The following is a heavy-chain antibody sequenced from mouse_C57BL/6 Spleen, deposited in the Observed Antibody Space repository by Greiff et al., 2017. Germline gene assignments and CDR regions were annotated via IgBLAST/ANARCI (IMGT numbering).Heavy chain of an antibody. CDR3: ARPLYGSSPYYYAMDY. D-gene: IGHD1-1*01. Sequence: VKLQQPGTELVKPGASVKLSCKASGYTFTSYWMHWVKQRPGQGLEWIGNINPSNGGTNYNEKFKSKATLTVDKSSSTAYMQLSSLTSEDSAVYYCARPLYGSSPYYYAMDYWGQRTSVTVSS. V-gene: IGHV1-53*01. CDR2: INPSNGGT. J-gene: IGHJ4*01. CDR1: GYTFTSYW.